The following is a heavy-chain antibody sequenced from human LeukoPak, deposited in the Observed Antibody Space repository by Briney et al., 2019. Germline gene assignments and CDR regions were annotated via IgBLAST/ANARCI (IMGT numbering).Heavy chain of an antibody. D-gene: IGHD3-16*01. CDR1: GGSISSYY. CDR2: IYYSGST. V-gene: IGHV4-59*01. J-gene: IGHJ4*02. Sequence: KPSETLSLTCTVSGGSISSYYWSWIRQPPGKGLEWIGYIYYSGSTNYNPSLKSRVTISVDTSKNQFSLKLSSVTAADTAVYYCARGRGGDFDYWGREPLVTVPS. CDR3: ARGRGGDFDY.